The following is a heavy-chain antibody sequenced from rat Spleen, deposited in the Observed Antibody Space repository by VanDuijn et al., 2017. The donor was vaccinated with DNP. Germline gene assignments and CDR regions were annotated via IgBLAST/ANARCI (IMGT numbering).Heavy chain of an antibody. Sequence: EVQLVESGGDLVQPGRSLKVSCVVSGFTFSDYYMAWVRQAPKKGLEWVATISTSGSKIYYLDSVKGRFTISRDNAQSTLYLQMNSLKSEDTATYYCARLTSGITAYYFAYWGQVVMVTVSS. CDR1: GFTFSDYY. CDR3: ARLTSGITAYYFAY. J-gene: IGHJ2*01. CDR2: ISTSGSKI. V-gene: IGHV5-25*01. D-gene: IGHD1-4*01.